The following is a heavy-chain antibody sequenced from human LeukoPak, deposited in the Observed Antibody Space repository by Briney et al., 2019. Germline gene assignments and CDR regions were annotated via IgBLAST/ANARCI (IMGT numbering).Heavy chain of an antibody. CDR2: INSDGSST. Sequence: PGGSLRLSCAASGFTFSSYWMHWVRQAPGKGLVWVSCINSDGSSTSYADSVKGRFTISRDNAKNTLYLQMNSLRAEDTAVYYCAKRSGSAYYYGMDVWGQGTTVTVSS. CDR1: GFTFSSYW. D-gene: IGHD3-3*01. CDR3: AKRSGSAYYYGMDV. J-gene: IGHJ6*02. V-gene: IGHV3-74*01.